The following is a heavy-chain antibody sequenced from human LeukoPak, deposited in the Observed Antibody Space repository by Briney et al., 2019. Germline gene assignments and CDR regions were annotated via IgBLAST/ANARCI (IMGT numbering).Heavy chain of an antibody. Sequence: SETLSLTCTVSGGSISSHYWSWIRQPPGKGLEWIGYIYYSGSTNYNPSLKSRVTISVDTSKNQFSLKLSSVTAADTAVYYCARGRVVITHFDYWGQGTLVTVSS. D-gene: IGHD3-22*01. V-gene: IGHV4-59*11. CDR2: IYYSGST. CDR1: GGSISSHY. CDR3: ARGRVVITHFDY. J-gene: IGHJ4*02.